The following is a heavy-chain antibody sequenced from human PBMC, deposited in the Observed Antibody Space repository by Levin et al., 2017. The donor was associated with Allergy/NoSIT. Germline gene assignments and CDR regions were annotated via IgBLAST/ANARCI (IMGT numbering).Heavy chain of an antibody. CDR3: AKVASGWYYFDY. CDR1: GFTFSNYA. V-gene: IGHV3-23*01. Sequence: PGGSLRLSCAASGFTFSNYAMSWVRQAPGKGLEWVSDISNTGGSTYYADSVKGRFTISRDNSKNMLYLQMDSLRVEDTAVYYCAKVASGWYYFDYWGQGTLVTVSS. CDR2: ISNTGGST. J-gene: IGHJ4*02. D-gene: IGHD6-19*01.